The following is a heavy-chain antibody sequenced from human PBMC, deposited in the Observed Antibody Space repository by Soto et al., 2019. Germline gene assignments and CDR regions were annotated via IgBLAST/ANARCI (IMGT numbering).Heavy chain of an antibody. CDR1: GFSISSGNY. Sequence: SETLSLTCAVSGFSISSGNYWGWLRKHPGKGLEWIGSVSHGGNTYYNPSLNSRVSISIDLSKNQFSLKLTSVTAADTAAYYCARARWYDAFNVRGQGTVVTVSS. V-gene: IGHV4-38-2*01. J-gene: IGHJ3*01. D-gene: IGHD2-15*01. CDR3: ARARWYDAFNV. CDR2: VSHGGNT.